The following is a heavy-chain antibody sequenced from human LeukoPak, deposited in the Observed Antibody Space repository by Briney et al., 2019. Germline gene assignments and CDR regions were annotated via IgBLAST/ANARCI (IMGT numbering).Heavy chain of an antibody. V-gene: IGHV3-13*01. Sequence: GGSLRLSCAASGFTFSTYDMHWVRQATGEGLEWVSIIGTAGDSYSPGSVKGRLTISRDNAKNSVHLQMNSLRAGDTAVYYCARGGPGWYFDLWGRGTLVTVSS. CDR3: ARGGPGWYFDL. CDR1: GFTFSTYD. CDR2: IGTAGDS. J-gene: IGHJ2*01.